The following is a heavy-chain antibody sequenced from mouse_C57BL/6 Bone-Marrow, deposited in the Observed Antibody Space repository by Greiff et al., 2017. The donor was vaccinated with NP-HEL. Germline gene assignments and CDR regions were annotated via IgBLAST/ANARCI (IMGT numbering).Heavy chain of an antibody. CDR1: GYTFTSYW. CDR3: AREDYYGSSYAWYFDY. D-gene: IGHD1-1*01. J-gene: IGHJ2*01. V-gene: IGHV1-69*01. CDR2: IDPSDSYT. Sequence: VQLQQPGAELVMPGASVKLSCKASGYTFTSYWMHWVKQRPGQGLEWIGEIDPSDSYTNYNQKFKGKSTLTVDKSFSTAYMQLSSLTSEDSAVYYCAREDYYGSSYAWYFDYWGQGTTLTVSS.